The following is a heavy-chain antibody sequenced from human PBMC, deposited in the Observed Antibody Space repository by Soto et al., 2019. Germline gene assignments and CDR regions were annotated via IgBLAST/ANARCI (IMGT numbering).Heavy chain of an antibody. CDR2: INHSGST. Sequence: SETLSLTCAVYGGSFSGYYWTWIRQPPGTGLEWIGEINHSGSTNYNPSLKSRVTISVDTSKNQFSLKLTSVTAADTAMYYCARFTGRDGYSKWGQGTLVTVPQ. D-gene: IGHD4-4*01. J-gene: IGHJ4*02. V-gene: IGHV4-34*01. CDR3: ARFTGRDGYSK. CDR1: GGSFSGYY.